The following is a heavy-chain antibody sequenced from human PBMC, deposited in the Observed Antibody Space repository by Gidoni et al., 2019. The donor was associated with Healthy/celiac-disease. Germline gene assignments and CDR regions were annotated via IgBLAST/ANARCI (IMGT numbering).Heavy chain of an antibody. CDR1: VLPFSSYS. V-gene: IGHV3-48*02. CDR3: ARDREDSGYQGPGY. Sequence: VQVVEPGVGLVQPEEFLRPAAAGSVLPFSSYSMNWVRQAPGKGLEWVSYISSSSSNIYYADSVKGRFTISRDNAKNSLYLQMNSLRDEDTAVYYCARDREDSGYQGPGYWGQGTLVTVSS. D-gene: IGHD5-12*01. CDR2: ISSSSSNI. J-gene: IGHJ4*02.